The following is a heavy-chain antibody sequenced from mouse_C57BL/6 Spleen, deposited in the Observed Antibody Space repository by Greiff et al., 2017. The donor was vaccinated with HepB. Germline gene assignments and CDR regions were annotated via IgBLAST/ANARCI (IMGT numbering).Heavy chain of an antibody. V-gene: IGHV1-26*01. CDR1: GYTFTDYY. Sequence: EVQLQQSGPELVKPGASVKISCKASGYTFTDYYMNWVKQSHGKSLEWIGDINPNNGGTSYNQKFKGKATLTVDKSSSTAYMELRSLTSEDSAVYYCARHNGVSFAYWGQGTLVTVSA. J-gene: IGHJ3*01. CDR3: ARHNGVSFAY. CDR2: INPNNGGT.